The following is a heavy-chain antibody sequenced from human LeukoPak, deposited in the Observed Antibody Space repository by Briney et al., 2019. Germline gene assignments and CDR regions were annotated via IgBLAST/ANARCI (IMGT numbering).Heavy chain of an antibody. CDR2: IYYSGST. V-gene: IGHV4-59*01. CDR3: VRAVGPVGGYDSP. D-gene: IGHD5-12*01. CDR1: GGSFSSSC. Sequence: SETLSLTCTDSGGSFSSSCWSWIRPPPGKRLEWVGYIYYSGSTNYNPSLKSRVTISLDTSKNQFSLKLSSVTAADTAVYYCVRAVGPVGGYDSPWGQGTLVTVSS. J-gene: IGHJ5*02.